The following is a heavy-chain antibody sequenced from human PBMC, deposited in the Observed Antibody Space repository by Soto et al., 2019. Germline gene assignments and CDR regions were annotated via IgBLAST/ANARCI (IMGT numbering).Heavy chain of an antibody. V-gene: IGHV3-11*01. CDR1: GFTFSDYY. J-gene: IGHJ4*02. Sequence: GGSLRLSCAAPGFTFSDYYIHWIRRAPGKGLEWISYISGNGEIIQYAASARGRFTISRDNAENSVYLEMDSLRAEDTALYYCARDVDADFRTDFDYWGRGTLVTVSS. CDR3: ARDVDADFRTDFDY. CDR2: ISGNGEII. D-gene: IGHD4-17*01.